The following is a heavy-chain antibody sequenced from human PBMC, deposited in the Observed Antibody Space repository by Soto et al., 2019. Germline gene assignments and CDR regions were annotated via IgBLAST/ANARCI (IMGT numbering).Heavy chain of an antibody. D-gene: IGHD3-10*01. J-gene: IGHJ5*02. V-gene: IGHV4-39*01. CDR3: ARSFGSGSYNP. Sequence: SETLSLTCTVSGDSISSSSYFWGWIRQPPGKGLEWIGYIYYSGTAYYNPSLKSRVTISVDTSKNQFSLKLNSVTAADTAVYYCARSFGSGSYNPWGQGSLVTVSS. CDR1: GDSISSSSYF. CDR2: IYYSGTA.